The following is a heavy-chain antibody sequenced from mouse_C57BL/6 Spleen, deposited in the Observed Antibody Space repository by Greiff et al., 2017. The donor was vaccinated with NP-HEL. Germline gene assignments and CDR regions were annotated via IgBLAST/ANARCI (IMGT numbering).Heavy chain of an antibody. CDR1: GYTFTDYY. V-gene: IGHV1-75*01. CDR3: AYYSNYGYAMDY. D-gene: IGHD2-5*01. CDR2: IFPGSGST. Sequence: QVHVKQSGPELVKPGASVKISCKASGYTFTDYYINWVKQRPGQGLEWIGWIFPGSGSTYYNEKFKGKATLTVDKSSSTAYMLLSSLTSEDSAVYFCAYYSNYGYAMDYWGQGTSVTVSS. J-gene: IGHJ4*01.